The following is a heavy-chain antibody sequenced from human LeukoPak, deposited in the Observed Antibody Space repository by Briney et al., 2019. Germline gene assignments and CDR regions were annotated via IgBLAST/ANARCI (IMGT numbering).Heavy chain of an antibody. CDR1: GFTFSTYA. CDR2: IRNDGSHK. D-gene: IGHD6-19*01. V-gene: IGHV3-30*02. J-gene: IGHJ6*03. CDR3: AKDGGWYELYYMDV. Sequence: GGSLRLSCTSSGFTFSTYAMHWVRQAPGKGLEWVAFIRNDGSHKSYADSVKGRFTISRDNSKNTRFLQMNSLRPEDTSVYYCAKDGGWYELYYMDVWGTGTMVTVSS.